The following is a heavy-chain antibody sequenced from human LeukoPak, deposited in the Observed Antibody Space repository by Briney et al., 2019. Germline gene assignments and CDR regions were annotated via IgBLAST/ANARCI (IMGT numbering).Heavy chain of an antibody. CDR1: GFTFSSYA. Sequence: GGSLRLSCAGSGFTFSSYAMSWVRLAPGKGLEWVSAIDSSGRSTYYADSVKGRFTISRDNSKSTLYLQMNILGAGDTATYYCTRALIGVLAGNLDSWGQGTLVIVSS. D-gene: IGHD6-19*01. J-gene: IGHJ4*02. CDR3: TRALIGVLAGNLDS. CDR2: IDSSGRST. V-gene: IGHV3-23*01.